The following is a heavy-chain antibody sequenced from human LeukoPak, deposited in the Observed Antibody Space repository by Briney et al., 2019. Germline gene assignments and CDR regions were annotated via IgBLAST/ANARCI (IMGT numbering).Heavy chain of an antibody. V-gene: IGHV3-74*03. D-gene: IGHD5-18*01. Sequence: GGSLRLSCAASGFTFSRYWMHWVRQAPGKGLMWVSRISPDGSTTLYADSVKGRFTISRDNAKNTLYLQMNSLRVEDTAVYYCTRDRYGDWGQGTLVTVSS. J-gene: IGHJ4*02. CDR2: ISPDGSTT. CDR3: TRDRYGD. CDR1: GFTFSRYW.